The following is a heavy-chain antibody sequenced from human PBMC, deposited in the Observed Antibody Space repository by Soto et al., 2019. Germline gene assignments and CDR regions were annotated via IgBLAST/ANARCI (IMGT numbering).Heavy chain of an antibody. CDR1: GFTVSNNY. V-gene: IGHV3-66*01. Sequence: PGGSLRLSCAASGFTVSNNYMSWVRRAPGQGLEWVSVIYSRGDTYYADSVKGRFSISRDSSKNTLYLQMNSLRVEDTAIYYCARCPTGDRSTWPLNFDYWGQGTLVPVSS. CDR2: IYSRGDT. D-gene: IGHD2-8*02. CDR3: ARCPTGDRSTWPLNFDY. J-gene: IGHJ4*02.